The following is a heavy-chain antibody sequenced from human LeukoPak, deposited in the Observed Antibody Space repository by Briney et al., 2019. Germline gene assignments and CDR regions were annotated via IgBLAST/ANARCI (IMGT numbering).Heavy chain of an antibody. CDR1: GYTFTSYG. CDR3: ARLGFGELLTQIDY. D-gene: IGHD3-10*01. J-gene: IGHJ4*02. V-gene: IGHV1-18*01. Sequence: ASVKVSCTASGYTFTSYGISWVRQAPGQGLEWMGWISAYNGNTNYAQKLQGRVTMTTDTSTSTAYMELRSLRSDDTAVYYCARLGFGELLTQIDYWGQGTLVPVSS. CDR2: ISAYNGNT.